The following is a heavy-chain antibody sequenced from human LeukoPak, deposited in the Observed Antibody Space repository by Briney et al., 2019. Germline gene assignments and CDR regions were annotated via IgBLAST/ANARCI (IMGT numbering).Heavy chain of an antibody. V-gene: IGHV1-18*01. D-gene: IGHD2-2*02. Sequence: GASVKVSCKASGYTFTSYGISWVRQAPGQGLEWMGWISAYNGNTNYAQKLQGRVTMTTDTSTSTAYMELRSLRSDDTAVYYCARVASPDIVVVPAAIGIYYGMDVWGQGTTVTVSS. CDR1: GYTFTSYG. CDR3: ARVASPDIVVVPAAIGIYYGMDV. J-gene: IGHJ6*02. CDR2: ISAYNGNT.